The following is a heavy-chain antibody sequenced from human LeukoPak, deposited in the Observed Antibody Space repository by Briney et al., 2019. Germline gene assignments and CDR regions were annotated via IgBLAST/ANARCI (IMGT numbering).Heavy chain of an antibody. V-gene: IGHV1-69*13. D-gene: IGHD3-22*01. CDR1: GDTFSSYA. CDR3: ARGLVNYYCSSGYQY. CDR2: IIPIFGTA. Sequence: SVKVSCKASGDTFSSYAISWVRQAPGQGLEWMGGIIPIFGTANYAQKFQGRVTITADESTSTAYMELRNLRSEDTAVYYCARGLVNYYCSSGYQYWGQGTLVTVSS. J-gene: IGHJ4*02.